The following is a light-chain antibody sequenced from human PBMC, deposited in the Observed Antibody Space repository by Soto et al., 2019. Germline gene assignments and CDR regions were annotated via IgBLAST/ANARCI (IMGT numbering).Light chain of an antibody. J-gene: IGKJ1*01. Sequence: AIQMTQSPSSLSASVGDRVTISCRASQGIRNDLGWYQQTPGRAPKLLIYSASILQSGVPSRFSGSGSGTDFTLTIDNVQPEDLATYYCLQDYNYPWTFGQGTKVEI. CDR3: LQDYNYPWT. V-gene: IGKV1-6*01. CDR1: QGIRND. CDR2: SAS.